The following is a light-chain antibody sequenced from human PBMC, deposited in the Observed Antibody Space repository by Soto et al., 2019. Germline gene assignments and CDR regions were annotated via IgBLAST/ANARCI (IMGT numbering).Light chain of an antibody. J-gene: IGKJ1*01. CDR1: QSIDSW. CDR2: KAS. Sequence: DIQMTQSRSTMSSSVGDRFTITCRASQSIDSWLAWYQQKPGKAPKFLMYKASNLESGVPSRFSGSGSETEFTLTISSLQPDDFAIYYCQHYKSYPWTFGQGTKV. CDR3: QHYKSYPWT. V-gene: IGKV1-5*03.